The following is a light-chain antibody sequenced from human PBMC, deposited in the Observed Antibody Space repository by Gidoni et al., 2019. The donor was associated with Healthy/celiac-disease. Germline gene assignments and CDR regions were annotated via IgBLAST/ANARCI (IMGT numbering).Light chain of an antibody. CDR1: QSVSSY. CDR3: QQRSNWPWT. J-gene: IGKJ1*01. CDR2: DAS. V-gene: IGKV3-11*01. Sequence: EIVLTQSPATLALSPGERATLSCRASQSVSSYLAWYPQKPGKAPRLHIYDASNRATGIPARFSGSGSGTDFTLTISSLEPEDFAVYYCQQRSNWPWTFGQXTKVEIK.